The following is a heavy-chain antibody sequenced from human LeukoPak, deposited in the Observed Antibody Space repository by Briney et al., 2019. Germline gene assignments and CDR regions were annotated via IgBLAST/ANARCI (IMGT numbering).Heavy chain of an antibody. V-gene: IGHV3-30*01. J-gene: IGHJ6*03. CDR3: ARDPSERLPEDYYMDV. CDR1: GFTFSSYA. Sequence: GGSLRLSCAASGFTFSSYAMHWVRQAPGKGLEWVAVISYDGSNKYYADSVKGRFTISRDNSKNTLYLQMNSLRAEDTAVYYRARDPSERLPEDYYMDVWGKGTTVTVSS. D-gene: IGHD2-2*01. CDR2: ISYDGSNK.